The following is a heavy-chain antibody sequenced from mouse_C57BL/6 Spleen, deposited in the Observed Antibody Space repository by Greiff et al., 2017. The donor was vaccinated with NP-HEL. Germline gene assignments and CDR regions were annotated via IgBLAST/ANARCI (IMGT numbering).Heavy chain of an antibody. D-gene: IGHD3-2*02. V-gene: IGHV1-52*01. Sequence: VQLQQPGAELVRPGSSVKLSCKASGYTFTSYWMHWVKQRPIQGLEWIGNIDPSDSETHYNQKFTDKATLTVDKSSSTAYMQLSSLTSEDSAGYYCASQTAQALAYWGQGTLVTVSA. CDR1: GYTFTSYW. CDR3: ASQTAQALAY. CDR2: IDPSDSET. J-gene: IGHJ3*01.